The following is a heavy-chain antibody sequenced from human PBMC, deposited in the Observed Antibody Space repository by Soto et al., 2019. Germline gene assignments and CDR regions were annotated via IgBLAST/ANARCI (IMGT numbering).Heavy chain of an antibody. D-gene: IGHD3-10*01. CDR1: GGSISSYY. V-gene: IGHV4-59*08. J-gene: IGHJ3*02. CDR3: ARSENLRSEFYYGSGDAFDI. Sequence: SETLSLTYTVSGGSISSYYWSWIRQPPGKGLEWIGYIYYSGSTNYNPSLKSRVTISVDTSKNQFSLKLSSVTAADTAVYYGARSENLRSEFYYGSGDAFDIWGQGTMVTVSS. CDR2: IYYSGST.